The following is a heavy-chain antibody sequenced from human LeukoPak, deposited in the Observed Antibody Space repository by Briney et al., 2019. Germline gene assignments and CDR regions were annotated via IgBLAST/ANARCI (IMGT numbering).Heavy chain of an antibody. CDR1: GFTFSSYA. Sequence: GGSLRLSCAASGFTFSSYAMHWVRQAPGKGLEWVAVISYDGSNKYYADSVKGRFTISRDNSKNTLYLQMNSLRAEDTAVYYCAREEDSSGYPDYWGQGTLVTVS. V-gene: IGHV3-30*04. J-gene: IGHJ4*02. CDR2: ISYDGSNK. CDR3: AREEDSSGYPDY. D-gene: IGHD3-22*01.